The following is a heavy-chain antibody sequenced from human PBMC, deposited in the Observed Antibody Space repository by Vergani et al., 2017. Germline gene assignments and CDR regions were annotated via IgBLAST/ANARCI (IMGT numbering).Heavy chain of an antibody. CDR3: ARKNGRVVPELDHDAFDI. D-gene: IGHD3-3*01. CDR1: GGTFSSYA. Sequence: QVQLVQSGAEVKKPGSSVKVSCKASGGTFSSYAISWVRQAPGQGLEWMGGIIPIFGTANYAQKFQGRVTLTADESTSTAYMELSSLRSEDTAVYYCARKNGRVVPELDHDAFDIWGQGTMVTVSS. J-gene: IGHJ3*02. V-gene: IGHV1-69*01. CDR2: IIPIFGTA.